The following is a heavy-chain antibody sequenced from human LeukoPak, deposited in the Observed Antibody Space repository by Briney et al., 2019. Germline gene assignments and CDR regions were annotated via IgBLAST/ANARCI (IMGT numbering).Heavy chain of an antibody. Sequence: SETLSLTCTVSGASISSYYWSWIRQPPGKGLEWIGYIYCSGSTNYNPSLKSRVTISVDTSKNQFSLKLSSVTAADTAVYYCARAAPVYCTNGVCYHLDYWGQGTLVTVSS. CDR2: IYCSGST. V-gene: IGHV4-59*01. CDR1: GASISSYY. CDR3: ARAAPVYCTNGVCYHLDY. D-gene: IGHD2-8*01. J-gene: IGHJ4*02.